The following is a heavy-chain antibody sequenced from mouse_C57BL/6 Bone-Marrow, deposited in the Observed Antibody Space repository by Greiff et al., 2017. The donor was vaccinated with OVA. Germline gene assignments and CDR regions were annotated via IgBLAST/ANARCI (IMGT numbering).Heavy chain of an antibody. Sequence: EVQGVESGGGLVQPGGSLSLSCAASGFTFTDYYMSWVRQPPGKALEWLGFIRNKANGYTTAYSASVKGRFTISRDNSQSILYLQMNALRAEDSATYYCARSYYYGLYAMDYWGQGTSVTVSS. D-gene: IGHD1-1*01. CDR1: GFTFTDYY. V-gene: IGHV7-3*01. CDR2: IRNKANGYTT. CDR3: ARSYYYGLYAMDY. J-gene: IGHJ4*01.